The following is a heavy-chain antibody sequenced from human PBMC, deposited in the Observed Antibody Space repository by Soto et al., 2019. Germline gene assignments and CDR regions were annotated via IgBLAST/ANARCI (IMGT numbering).Heavy chain of an antibody. D-gene: IGHD2-15*01. J-gene: IGHJ6*03. Sequence: ASVKVSCKASGYTFTSYAMHWVRQAPGQRLEWMGWINAGNGNTKYSQKFQGRVTITRDTSASTAYMELSSLRSEDTAVYYCARDHCGGSCYYYYYMDVWGKGTTVTVSS. CDR2: INAGNGNT. CDR3: ARDHCGGSCYYYYYMDV. CDR1: GYTFTSYA. V-gene: IGHV1-3*01.